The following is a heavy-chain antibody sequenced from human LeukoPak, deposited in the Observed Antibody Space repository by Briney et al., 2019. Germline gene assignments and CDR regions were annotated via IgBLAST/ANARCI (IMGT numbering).Heavy chain of an antibody. CDR1: GFNFGTYW. V-gene: IGHV3-7*01. J-gene: IGHJ4*02. D-gene: IGHD3-22*01. Sequence: GGSLRLSCAASGFNFGTYWMSWVRQAPGKGVEWLANIRQDGSVKFYVDSVKGRFTISRDNAKSSLYLQMNSLRVEDTAVYYCASSHDSSGNDWGQGTLVTVSS. CDR3: ASSHDSSGND. CDR2: IRQDGSVK.